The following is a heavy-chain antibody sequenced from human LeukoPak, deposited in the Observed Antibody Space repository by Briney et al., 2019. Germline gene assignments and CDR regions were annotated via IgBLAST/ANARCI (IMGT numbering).Heavy chain of an antibody. V-gene: IGHV6-1*01. CDR3: AREGWFGEHPSHWFHP. J-gene: IGHJ5*02. CDR1: GDSVSSKRAT. Sequence: SQTLSLTCASSGDSVSSKRATWNWIRQSPSRGLEWLRRTYYTSKWYNDYAVSVKSRITINPDTSKNQFSLQLNSVTPEDTAVYYCAREGWFGEHPSHWFHPWGQGTLVTVSS. CDR2: TYYTSKWYN. D-gene: IGHD3-10*01.